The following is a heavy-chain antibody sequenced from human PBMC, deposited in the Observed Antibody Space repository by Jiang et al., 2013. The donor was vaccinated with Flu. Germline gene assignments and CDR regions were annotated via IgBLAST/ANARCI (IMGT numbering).Heavy chain of an antibody. Sequence: GLVKPSQTLSLTCTVSGGSISSGSYYWSWIRQPAGKGLEWIGRIYTSGSTNYNPSLKSRVTISVDTSKNQFSLKLSSVTAADTAVYYCARDDYGDDYWYFDLWGRGTLVTASS. D-gene: IGHD4-17*01. CDR2: IYTSGST. V-gene: IGHV4-61*02. CDR1: GGSISSGSYY. CDR3: ARDDYGDDYWYFDL. J-gene: IGHJ2*01.